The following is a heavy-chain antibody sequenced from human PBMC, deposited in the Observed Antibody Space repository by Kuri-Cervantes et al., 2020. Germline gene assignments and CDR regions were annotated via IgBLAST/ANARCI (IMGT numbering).Heavy chain of an antibody. Sequence: LSLTCAASGFTFSSYSMNWVRQAPGKGLEWVSSISSSSSYIYYADSVKGRFTISRDNAKNSLYLQMNSLRAEDTAVYYCAKSSAGGGYSNDWSPGYWGQGTLVTVSS. D-gene: IGHD6-19*01. CDR2: ISSSSSYI. J-gene: IGHJ4*02. CDR3: AKSSAGGGYSNDWSPGY. CDR1: GFTFSSYS. V-gene: IGHV3-21*03.